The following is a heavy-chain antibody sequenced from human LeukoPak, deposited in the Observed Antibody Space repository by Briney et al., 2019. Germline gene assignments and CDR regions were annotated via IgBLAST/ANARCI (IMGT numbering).Heavy chain of an antibody. V-gene: IGHV5-51*01. J-gene: IGHJ3*01. CDR3: GMSGDRVPLQDDVFDV. CDR1: GYSFTSSC. CDR2: IYPGDSGP. Sequence: GESLKISCKVSGYSFTSSCIGWVRQMPGKGLERMGIIYPGDSGPTYSPSFQGQVTISVDKSINTAYLQWSSLQASDTAMYYCGMSGDRVPLQDDVFDVWGQGTMVTVST. D-gene: IGHD1-26*01.